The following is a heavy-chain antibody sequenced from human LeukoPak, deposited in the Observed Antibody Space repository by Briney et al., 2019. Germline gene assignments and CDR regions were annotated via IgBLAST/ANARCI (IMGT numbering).Heavy chain of an antibody. CDR3: ARAQRGIAAAGTYDY. J-gene: IGHJ4*02. V-gene: IGHV1-46*01. D-gene: IGHD6-13*01. Sequence: ASVKVSCKASGYTFTSYYMHWVRQAPGQGLEWMGIIDPSGGSTSYAQKFQGRVTMTRDTSTSTVYMELSSLRSEDTAVYCCARAQRGIAAAGTYDYWGQGTLVTVSS. CDR1: GYTFTSYY. CDR2: IDPSGGST.